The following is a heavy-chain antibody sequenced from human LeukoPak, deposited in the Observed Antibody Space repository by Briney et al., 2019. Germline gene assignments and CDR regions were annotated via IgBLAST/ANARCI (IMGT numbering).Heavy chain of an antibody. Sequence: ASVKVSCKASGYTFTSNYMHWVRQAPGQGLEWMGVINPSGGSTSYAQKFQGRVTMTRDMSTSTDYMELSSLRSEDTAVYYCARGVHSGYGTYFDYWGQGTLVTVSS. CDR1: GYTFTSNY. CDR2: INPSGGST. V-gene: IGHV1-46*01. J-gene: IGHJ4*02. D-gene: IGHD5-12*01. CDR3: ARGVHSGYGTYFDY.